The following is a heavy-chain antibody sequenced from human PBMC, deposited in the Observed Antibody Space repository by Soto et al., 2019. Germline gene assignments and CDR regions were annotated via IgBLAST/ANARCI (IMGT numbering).Heavy chain of an antibody. Sequence: QVQLVESGGGVVQPGRSLRLSCAASGFKFSSYAMHWVRQAPGKGLEWVAVISYDGSNKYYADSVKGRFTISRDNSKNTLYLQMNSLRAEDTAVYYCARGIVVVPAATFDYWGQGTLVTVSS. D-gene: IGHD2-2*01. V-gene: IGHV3-30-3*01. CDR2: ISYDGSNK. J-gene: IGHJ4*02. CDR3: ARGIVVVPAATFDY. CDR1: GFKFSSYA.